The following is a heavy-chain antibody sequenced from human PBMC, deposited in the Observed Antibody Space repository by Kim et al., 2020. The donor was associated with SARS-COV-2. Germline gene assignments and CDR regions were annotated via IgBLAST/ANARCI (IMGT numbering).Heavy chain of an antibody. CDR3: ASVLVRNRDGHRDY. CDR1: GFTVSSNY. CDR2: IYSGGST. D-gene: IGHD1-1*01. Sequence: GGSLRLSCAASGFTVSSNYMSWVRQAPGKGLEWVSVIYSGGSTYYADSVKGRFTISRDNSKNTLYLQMNSLRAEDTAVYYCASVLVRNRDGHRDYWGQGTLVTVSS. V-gene: IGHV3-66*01. J-gene: IGHJ4*02.